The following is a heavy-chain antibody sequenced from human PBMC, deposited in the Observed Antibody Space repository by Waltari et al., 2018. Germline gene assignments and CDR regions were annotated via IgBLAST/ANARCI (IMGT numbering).Heavy chain of an antibody. V-gene: IGHV3-7*01. Sequence: EVQLVESGGGLVQPGGSLRLSCAASGFPFSSHWMNWVRQAPGKGLEWVALINQDGSGTYYVDSLKGRFTISRDNAKNSLYLQMNSLRVEDTAIYYCARDRGWDWLDPWGQGTLVTVSS. CDR3: ARDRGWDWLDP. CDR1: GFPFSSHW. CDR2: INQDGSGT. J-gene: IGHJ5*02. D-gene: IGHD3-10*01.